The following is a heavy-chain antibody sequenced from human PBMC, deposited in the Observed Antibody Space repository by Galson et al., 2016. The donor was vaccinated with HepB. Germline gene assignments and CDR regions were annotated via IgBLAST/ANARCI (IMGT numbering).Heavy chain of an antibody. CDR3: AKKRVGSGYYFDY. CDR1: GFTFSSSA. D-gene: IGHD3-3*01. Sequence: SLRLSCAASGFTFSSSAMSWVRQAPGKGLEWVSGVSMTGGSTYYADSVKGRFTISRDNSKNTLSLQMNSLRVEDTAMYYCAKKRVGSGYYFDYWGQGTLVTVSS. CDR2: VSMTGGST. J-gene: IGHJ4*02. V-gene: IGHV3-23*01.